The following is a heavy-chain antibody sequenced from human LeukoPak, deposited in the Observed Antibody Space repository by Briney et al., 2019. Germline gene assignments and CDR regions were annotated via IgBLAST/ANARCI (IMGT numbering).Heavy chain of an antibody. D-gene: IGHD6-13*01. CDR2: FDPEDGET. Sequence: GASVKVSCKVSGYTLTELSMHWVRQAPGKGLEWMGGFDPEDGETIYAQKFQGRVTMTEDTSTDTAYMELSSLRSEDTAGYYCATNTNSSSWYGDYYYYMDVWGKGTTVTVSS. CDR3: ATNTNSSSWYGDYYYYMDV. J-gene: IGHJ6*03. CDR1: GYTLTELS. V-gene: IGHV1-24*01.